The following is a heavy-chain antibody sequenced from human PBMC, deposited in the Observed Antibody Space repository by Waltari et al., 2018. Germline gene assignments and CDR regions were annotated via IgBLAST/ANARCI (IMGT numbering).Heavy chain of an antibody. V-gene: IGHV1-2*02. J-gene: IGHJ6*03. CDR3: ARERSLVRGKKGNYYYMDV. Sequence: QVQLVQSGAEVKKPGASVKVSCKASGYTFTGYYMHWVRQAPGPGLEWMGWINPNSGGTNYAQKFQGRVTMTRDTSISTAYMELSRLRSDDTAVYYCARERSLVRGKKGNYYYMDVWGKGTTVTVSS. D-gene: IGHD3-10*01. CDR2: INPNSGGT. CDR1: GYTFTGYY.